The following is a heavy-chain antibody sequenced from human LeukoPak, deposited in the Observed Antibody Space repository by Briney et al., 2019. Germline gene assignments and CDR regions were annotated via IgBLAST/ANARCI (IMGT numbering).Heavy chain of an antibody. Sequence: GGSLRLSCAASGFTFDDYAMHWVRQAPGKGLEWVSGISWNSGSIGYADSVKGRFTISRDNAKNSLYLQMNSLRAEDTALYYCAKDSLPLGYCSGGSCYSEDYFDYWGQGTLVTVSP. CDR2: ISWNSGSI. CDR3: AKDSLPLGYCSGGSCYSEDYFDY. V-gene: IGHV3-9*01. D-gene: IGHD2-15*01. J-gene: IGHJ4*02. CDR1: GFTFDDYA.